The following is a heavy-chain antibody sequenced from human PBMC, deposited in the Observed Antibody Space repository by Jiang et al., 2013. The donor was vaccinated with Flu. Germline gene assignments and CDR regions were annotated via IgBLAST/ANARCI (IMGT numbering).Heavy chain of an antibody. J-gene: IGHJ4*02. CDR1: GGSISSYY. D-gene: IGHD6-19*01. V-gene: IGHV4-4*07. CDR2: IYSTGIT. CDR3: AREAVALDY. Sequence: TVSGGSISSYYWSWIRQPAGKGLEWIGRIYSTGITNYNPSLKSRVTMSVDTSKNQFSLKLSSVTAADTAVYYCAREAVALDYWGQGTLVTVSS.